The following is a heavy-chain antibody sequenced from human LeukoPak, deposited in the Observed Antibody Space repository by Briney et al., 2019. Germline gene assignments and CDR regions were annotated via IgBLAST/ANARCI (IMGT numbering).Heavy chain of an antibody. J-gene: IGHJ4*02. V-gene: IGHV3-15*01. CDR1: RLTFTNAW. CDR2: IKSKGDAEQT. CDR3: TPDLGLTMIRGVIVY. D-gene: IGHD3-10*01. Sequence: GGSLRLSCAASRLTFTNAWMTWDRQARGKGLEWVGRIKSKGDAEQTDYAARMKGRFSMSRDDSNDTKYRQLYSVEAEVTAVYCWTPDLGLTMIRGVIVYWGQGALVTVSS.